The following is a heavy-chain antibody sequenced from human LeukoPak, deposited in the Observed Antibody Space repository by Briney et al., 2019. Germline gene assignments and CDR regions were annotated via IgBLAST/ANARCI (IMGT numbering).Heavy chain of an antibody. CDR2: INHSGST. CDR1: GGSFSGYY. CDR3: ARGKRGYSSSWYDY. V-gene: IGHV4-34*01. D-gene: IGHD6-13*01. J-gene: IGHJ4*02. Sequence: SSETLSLTCAVYGGSFSGYYWSWIRQPPGKGLEWIGEINHSGSTNYNPSLRSRVTISVDTSKNQFSLKLSSVTAADTAVYYCARGKRGYSSSWYDYWGQGTLVTVSS.